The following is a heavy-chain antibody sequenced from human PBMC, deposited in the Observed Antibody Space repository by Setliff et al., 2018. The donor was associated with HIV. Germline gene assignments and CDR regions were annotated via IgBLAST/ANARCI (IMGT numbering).Heavy chain of an antibody. V-gene: IGHV4-59*01. CDR1: GGSFSGYY. D-gene: IGHD6-25*01. CDR3: ARYSPRGYTLTGPY. CDR2: IYYSGST. J-gene: IGHJ4*02. Sequence: SETLSLTCAVYGGSFSGYYWSWIRQPPGKGLEWIGYIYYSGSTKHNPSLKSRVTISLDTSKNQFSLKLTSVTAADTAVYYCARYSPRGYTLTGPYWGQGTLVNVSS.